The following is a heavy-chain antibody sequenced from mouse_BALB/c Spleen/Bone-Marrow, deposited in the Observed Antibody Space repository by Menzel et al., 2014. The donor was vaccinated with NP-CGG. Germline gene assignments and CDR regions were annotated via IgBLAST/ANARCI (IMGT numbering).Heavy chain of an antibody. CDR2: IYPGDGNT. V-gene: IGHV1S56*01. Sequence: QVQLKQSGPELVKPGASVKISCKASGYNFTSNDINWVKQRPGQGLEWIGWIYPGDGNTKYNEKFKGKATLTADKSSSTAYMQPSSLTSKNSAVYYCTGEGYVYYVGYAMDYWGQGTSFTISS. CDR3: TGEGYVYYVGYAMDY. D-gene: IGHD1-1*01. CDR1: GYNFTSND. J-gene: IGHJ4*01.